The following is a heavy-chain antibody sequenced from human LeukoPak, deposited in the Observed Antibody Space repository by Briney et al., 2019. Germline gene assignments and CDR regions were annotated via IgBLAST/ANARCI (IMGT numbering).Heavy chain of an antibody. Sequence: KPWDTLSLICSVSGGSLRSYYWSWLRQPTGKALEWIGYIYYIGSNNYNPSLKSRVTISVDTSKHQFSLKLSSVTAADAAVYYCARDGSGSYYNWFDPWGQGTLVTVSS. D-gene: IGHD3-10*01. CDR3: ARDGSGSYYNWFDP. CDR2: IYYIGSN. V-gene: IGHV4-59*01. CDR1: GGSLRSYY. J-gene: IGHJ5*02.